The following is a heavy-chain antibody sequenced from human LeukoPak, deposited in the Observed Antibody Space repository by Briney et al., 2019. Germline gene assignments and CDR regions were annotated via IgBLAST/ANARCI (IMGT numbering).Heavy chain of an antibody. CDR1: GFTFTSYG. Sequence: PGGSLRLSCTASGFTFTSYGMNWVRQAPGKGLEWVSVISGSGGGTNYADSVKGRFTISRDNSKNTLYLQMDSLRAEDTAIYYCAKDLIVGATADVFDIWGQGTMVTVSS. V-gene: IGHV3-23*01. CDR2: ISGSGGGT. J-gene: IGHJ3*02. D-gene: IGHD1-26*01. CDR3: AKDLIVGATADVFDI.